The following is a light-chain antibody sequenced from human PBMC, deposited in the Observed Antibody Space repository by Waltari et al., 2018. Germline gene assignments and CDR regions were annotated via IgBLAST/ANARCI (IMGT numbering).Light chain of an antibody. Sequence: QSVLTQPPSVSGAPGQRVSISCTGSSTNIGAGYDVHWYQQVPGSAPKLLIFNNNNRPPGVPDRFSGSKSGTSASLAITGLQAEDEADYYCQSSDSSLRGSMFGGGTRLTVL. CDR1: STNIGAGYD. CDR2: NNN. CDR3: QSSDSSLRGSM. V-gene: IGLV1-40*01. J-gene: IGLJ3*02.